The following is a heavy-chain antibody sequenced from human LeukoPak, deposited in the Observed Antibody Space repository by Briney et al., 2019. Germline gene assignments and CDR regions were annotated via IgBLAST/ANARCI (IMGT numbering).Heavy chain of an antibody. CDR3: ARAQITMVRGVRGAFDY. J-gene: IGHJ4*02. Sequence: SETLSLTCTVSGYSISSGYFWGWVRQPPGKGPEWIGSIFHTGDVYYNPSLRSRVTLSIDTSKNQFSLKLSSVTAADTAVYYCARAQITMVRGVRGAFDYWGQGTLVTVSS. V-gene: IGHV4-38-2*02. CDR2: IFHTGDV. CDR1: GYSISSGYF. D-gene: IGHD3-10*01.